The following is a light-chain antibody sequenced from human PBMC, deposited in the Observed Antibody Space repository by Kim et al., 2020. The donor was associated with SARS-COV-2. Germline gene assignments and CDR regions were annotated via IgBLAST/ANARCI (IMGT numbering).Light chain of an antibody. CDR1: SGHNSYA. CDR3: QTWGTGILV. J-gene: IGLJ3*02. Sequence: ASVTLTCTLSSGHNSYAIAWHQQQPEKGPRYLMKLNSYGSHTKGDGIPDRFSGSSSGAERYLTISSLQSEDEADYYCQTWGTGILVFGGGTQLTVL. CDR2: LNSYGSH. V-gene: IGLV4-69*01.